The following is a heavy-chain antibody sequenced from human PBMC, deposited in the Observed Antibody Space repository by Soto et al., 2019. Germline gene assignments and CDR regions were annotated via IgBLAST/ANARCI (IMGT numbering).Heavy chain of an antibody. V-gene: IGHV3-7*01. CDR2: IKQDGSEK. CDR3: ARSPVTMIMGELDY. J-gene: IGHJ4*02. D-gene: IGHD3-22*01. Sequence: PGGSLRLSCAASGFTFSSYWMSWVRQAPGKGLEWVANIKQDGSEKYYVDSVKGRFTISRDNAKNSLYLQMNSLRAEDTAVYYCARSPVTMIMGELDYWGQGTLVTVSS. CDR1: GFTFSSYW.